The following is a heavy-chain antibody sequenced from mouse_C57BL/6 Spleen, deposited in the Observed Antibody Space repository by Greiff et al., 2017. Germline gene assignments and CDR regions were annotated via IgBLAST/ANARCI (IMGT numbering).Heavy chain of an antibody. Sequence: QVQLQQSGAELARPGASVKLSCKASGYTFTSYGISWVKQRTGQGLEWIGEIYPRSGNTYYNEKFKGKATLTADKSSSTAYMELRSLTSEDSAVYFCARYDYGSLYAMYYWCQGTSVTVSS. V-gene: IGHV1-81*01. J-gene: IGHJ4*01. CDR1: GYTFTSYG. CDR3: ARYDYGSLYAMYY. D-gene: IGHD1-1*01. CDR2: IYPRSGNT.